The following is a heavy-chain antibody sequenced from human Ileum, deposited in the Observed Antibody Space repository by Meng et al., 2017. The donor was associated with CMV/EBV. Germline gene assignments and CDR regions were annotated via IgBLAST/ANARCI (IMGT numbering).Heavy chain of an antibody. CDR2: ISNSGSET. Sequence: GESLIISCAASRFLFANYAMNWVRQAPGKRLESVSSISNSGSETYYAASVKGRFTISRDNAKDSLYLQMNSLRTEDTAVYFCARGSRAYGMDVWGQGTTVTVSS. CDR1: RFLFANYA. D-gene: IGHD2-2*01. V-gene: IGHV3-21*01. CDR3: ARGSRAYGMDV. J-gene: IGHJ6*02.